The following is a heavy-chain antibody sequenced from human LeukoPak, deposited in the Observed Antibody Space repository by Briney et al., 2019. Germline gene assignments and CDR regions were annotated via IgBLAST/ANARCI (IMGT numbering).Heavy chain of an antibody. V-gene: IGHV4-38-2*02. CDR3: ACLTTADAFDI. Sequence: SETLSLTCTVSGYSISSGYYWGWIRQPPGKGLEWIGSIYHSGSTYYNPSLKCRVTISVDTSKNQFSLKLSSVTAADTAVYYCACLTTADAFDIWGQGTMVTVSS. D-gene: IGHD3-22*01. CDR2: IYHSGST. CDR1: GYSISSGYY. J-gene: IGHJ3*02.